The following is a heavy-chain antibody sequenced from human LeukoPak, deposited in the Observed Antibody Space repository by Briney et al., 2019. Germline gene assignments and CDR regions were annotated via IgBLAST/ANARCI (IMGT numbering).Heavy chain of an antibody. CDR1: GYTLTELS. CDR3: ATDNGSNYFDAFDI. CDR2: FDPEDGET. D-gene: IGHD4-11*01. V-gene: IGHV1-24*01. Sequence: ASVKVSCKVSGYTLTELSMHWVRQAPGKGLEWMGGFDPEDGETIYAQKFQGRVTMTEDTSTDTAYMELSSLRSEDTAVYYCATDNGSNYFDAFDIWGQGTMVTVSS. J-gene: IGHJ3*02.